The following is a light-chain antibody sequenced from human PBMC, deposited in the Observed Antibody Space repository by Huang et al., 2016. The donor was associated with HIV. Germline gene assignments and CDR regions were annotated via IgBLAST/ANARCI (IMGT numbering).Light chain of an antibody. CDR1: QSVGTY. CDR3: HQRRKWSQT. J-gene: IGKJ2*01. Sequence: EIQLTQSPVILSVTLGETATLSCRASQSVGTYLGWYQQKPGRAPKLLIYDASHRATDVPQRFSGNGSETDFTLTITTLEPEDFALYYCHQRRKWSQTFGQGTKLEI. V-gene: IGKV3-11*01. CDR2: DAS.